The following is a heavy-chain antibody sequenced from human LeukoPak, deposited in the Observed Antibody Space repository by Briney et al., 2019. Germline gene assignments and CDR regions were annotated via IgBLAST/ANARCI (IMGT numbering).Heavy chain of an antibody. CDR3: ARHRYDSSGYSLNWFDP. V-gene: IGHV4-59*10. Sequence: SETLSLTCAVYGGSFSGYYWSWIRQPAGKGLEWIGRIYTSGSTYYNPSLKSRVTISVDTSKNQFSLKLSSVTAADTAVYYCARHRYDSSGYSLNWFDPWGQGTLVTVSS. CDR2: IYTSGST. D-gene: IGHD3-22*01. J-gene: IGHJ5*02. CDR1: GGSFSGYY.